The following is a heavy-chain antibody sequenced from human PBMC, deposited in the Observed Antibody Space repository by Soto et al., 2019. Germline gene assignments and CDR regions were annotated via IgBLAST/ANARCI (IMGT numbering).Heavy chain of an antibody. V-gene: IGHV3-48*03. CDR1: GFTLTGSN. J-gene: IGHJ4*02. Sequence: EVQLVESGGGLVQPGGSLRLSCAASGFTLTGSNMNWVRQAPGKGLEWVSYISSSGSNVFYADSVKGRFTISRDNAKNSLYLQMNSLRAEDTAVYYCASRDSSGFDYWGQGTLVTVSS. CDR3: ASRDSSGFDY. D-gene: IGHD6-19*01. CDR2: ISSSGSNV.